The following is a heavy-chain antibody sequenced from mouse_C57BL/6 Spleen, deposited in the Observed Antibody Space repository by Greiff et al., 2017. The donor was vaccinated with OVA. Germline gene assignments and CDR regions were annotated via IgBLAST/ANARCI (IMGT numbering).Heavy chain of an antibody. J-gene: IGHJ4*01. V-gene: IGHV1-18*01. D-gene: IGHD2-4*01. Sequence: EVQLQQSGPELVKPGASVKIPCKASGYTFTDYNMDWVKQSHGKSLEWIGDINPNNGGTIYNQKFKGKATLTVDKSSSTAYMELRSLTSEDTAVYYCAMGLYYDYPYAMDYWGQGTSVTVSS. CDR2: INPNNGGT. CDR3: AMGLYYDYPYAMDY. CDR1: GYTFTDYN.